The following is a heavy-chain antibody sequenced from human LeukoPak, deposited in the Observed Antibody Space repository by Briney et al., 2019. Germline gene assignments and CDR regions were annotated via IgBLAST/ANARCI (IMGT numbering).Heavy chain of an antibody. J-gene: IGHJ4*02. CDR3: AREEGVVPAGDFDY. D-gene: IGHD2-2*01. V-gene: IGHV6-1*01. CDR1: GDSVSSNSAA. Sequence: ASQTLSLTCAISGDSVSSNSAAWNWIRQSPSRGLEWLGRTYYRSKWYNDYAVSVKSRITINPDTSKNQFSLQLNSVTPEDTAGYYCAREEGVVPAGDFDYWGQGTLVTVSS. CDR2: TYYRSKWYN.